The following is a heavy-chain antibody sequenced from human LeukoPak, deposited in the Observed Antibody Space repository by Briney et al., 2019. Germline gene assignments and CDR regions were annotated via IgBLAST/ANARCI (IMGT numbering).Heavy chain of an antibody. D-gene: IGHD6-13*01. CDR1: GFTFSIYA. CDR3: AKARQESSTWFPAPNF. Sequence: PGGSLRLSCAASGFTFSIYAMSWVRQAPGKGVEWVSAISGSGGSTYYADSVKGRFTISRDNSKNTLYLQMNSLRGDDTAVYYSAKARQESSTWFPAPNFWGQGTLVTVSS. J-gene: IGHJ4*02. V-gene: IGHV3-23*01. CDR2: ISGSGGST.